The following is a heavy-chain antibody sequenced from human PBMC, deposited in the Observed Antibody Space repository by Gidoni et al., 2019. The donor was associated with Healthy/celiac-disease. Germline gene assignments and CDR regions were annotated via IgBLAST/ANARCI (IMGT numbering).Heavy chain of an antibody. Sequence: QVQLVQSGAEVKKPGSSVKVSCKASGATFSSSAIRCVRQAPGQGLEWMGGIIPLVGTANYAQKVQGRVTITADESTSTAYMELSSLRSEDTAVYYCALSDYNGSGSYYTVYYGMDVWGQGTTVTVSS. D-gene: IGHD3-10*01. CDR3: ALSDYNGSGSYYTVYYGMDV. CDR2: IIPLVGTA. CDR1: GATFSSSA. V-gene: IGHV1-69*01. J-gene: IGHJ6*02.